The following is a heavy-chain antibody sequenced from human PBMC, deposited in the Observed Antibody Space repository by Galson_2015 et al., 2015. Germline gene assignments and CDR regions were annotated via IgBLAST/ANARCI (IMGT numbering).Heavy chain of an antibody. V-gene: IGHV3-23*01. D-gene: IGHD3-10*01. Sequence: SLRLSCAASGFTLSGYVMSWVRQAPGKGLEWVSSISASGGTTDYTDSVKGRFTISRDNSRNTLYLQMNSLRVEDTALYFCARDSYVSGSWWRVWFAPWGQGSLVTVSS. CDR1: GFTLSGYV. CDR2: ISASGGTT. J-gene: IGHJ5*02. CDR3: ARDSYVSGSWWRVWFAP.